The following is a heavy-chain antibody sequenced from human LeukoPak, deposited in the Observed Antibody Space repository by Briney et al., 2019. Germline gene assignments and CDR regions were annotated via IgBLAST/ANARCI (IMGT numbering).Heavy chain of an antibody. Sequence: PSETLSLTCAVSGYSISSGYYWGWIRQPPGKGLEWIGSIYHGGSTYYNPSLKSRVTISVDTSKNQFSLKLSSVTAADTAVYYCARTDIVVVPAAILGSWFDPWGQGTLVTVSS. D-gene: IGHD2-2*02. CDR2: IYHGGST. CDR3: ARTDIVVVPAAILGSWFDP. V-gene: IGHV4-38-2*01. J-gene: IGHJ5*02. CDR1: GYSISSGYY.